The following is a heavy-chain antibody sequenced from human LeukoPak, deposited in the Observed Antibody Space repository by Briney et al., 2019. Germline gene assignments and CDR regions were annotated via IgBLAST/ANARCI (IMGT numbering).Heavy chain of an antibody. V-gene: IGHV4-59*01. J-gene: IGHJ4*02. D-gene: IGHD3-10*01. CDR1: GGSISSYY. Sequence: SETLSLTCTVSGGSISSYYWSWMRHPPGKGLEWIGYIYYSGSTNYNPSLKSRVTISVDTSKNQFSLKLSSVTAADTAVYYCAGGELLFDYWGQGTLVTVSS. CDR2: IYYSGST. CDR3: AGGELLFDY.